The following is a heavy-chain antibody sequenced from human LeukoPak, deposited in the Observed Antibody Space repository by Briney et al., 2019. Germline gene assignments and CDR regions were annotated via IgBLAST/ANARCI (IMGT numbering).Heavy chain of an antibody. CDR2: IVGDSTDT. D-gene: IGHD5-18*01. V-gene: IGHV1-58*02. J-gene: IGHJ4*02. CDR1: GFTFTSSS. CDR3: AADPDTTMAFDC. Sequence: EASVKDSCKASGFTFTSSSIQWIRQARGQRLEWIGWIVGDSTDTYYAQRFQERVTIARDMSTSTAYLELSSLRSEDTAVYYCAADPDTTMAFDCWGQGTLVTVSS.